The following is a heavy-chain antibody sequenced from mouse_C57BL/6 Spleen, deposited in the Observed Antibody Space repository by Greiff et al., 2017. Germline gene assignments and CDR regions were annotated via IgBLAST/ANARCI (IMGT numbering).Heavy chain of an antibody. CDR3: TRGRGITTVEGYFDY. Sequence: QVQLQQSGAELVRPGASVTLSCKASGYTFTDYEMHWVKQTPVHGLEWIGAIDPETGGTAYNQKFKGKAILTADKSSSTAYMELRSLTSEDSAVYYCTRGRGITTVEGYFDYWGQGTTLTVSS. CDR2: IDPETGGT. J-gene: IGHJ2*01. V-gene: IGHV1-15*01. CDR1: GYTFTDYE. D-gene: IGHD1-1*01.